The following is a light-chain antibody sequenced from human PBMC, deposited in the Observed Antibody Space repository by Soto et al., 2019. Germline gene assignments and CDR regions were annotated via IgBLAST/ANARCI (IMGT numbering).Light chain of an antibody. CDR3: QESHSTPPS. CDR1: QSISSY. J-gene: IGKJ2*01. V-gene: IGKV1-39*01. Sequence: DIQMTQSPSSLSASVGDRVTITCRASQSISSYLNWYQQKPGKAPKLLIYAASILQSGVPSRFSGSGSWTDFTLTITSLQPEDFAAYYCQESHSTPPSFGLGTKLEIK. CDR2: AAS.